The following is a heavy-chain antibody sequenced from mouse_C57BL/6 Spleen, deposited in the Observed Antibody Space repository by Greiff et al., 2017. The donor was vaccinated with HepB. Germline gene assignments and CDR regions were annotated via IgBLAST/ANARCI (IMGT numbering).Heavy chain of an antibody. CDR1: GYTFTDYY. CDR2: IYPGSGNT. J-gene: IGHJ4*01. V-gene: IGHV1-76*01. D-gene: IGHD1-1*01. Sequence: VQLQESGAELVRPGASVKLSCKASGYTFTDYYINWVKQRPGQGLEWIARIYPGSGNTYYNEKVKGKATLTAEKSSSTAYLQLSSLTSEDSAVYCCARRGTTVVEAMDYWGQGTSVTVSS. CDR3: ARRGTTVVEAMDY.